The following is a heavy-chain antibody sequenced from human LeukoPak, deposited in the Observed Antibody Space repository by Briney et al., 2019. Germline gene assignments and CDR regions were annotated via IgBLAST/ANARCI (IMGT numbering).Heavy chain of an antibody. J-gene: IGHJ6*04. Sequence: GSLRLSCAASGFIVSSNYMSWVRPAPGKGLEWGSVIYSDGSTYYADSVKGRFTISRDNSKNTLYLQMNSLRAEDTAVYYCARVLSILRYFDYWGKGTTVTISS. V-gene: IGHV3-53*01. CDR1: GFIVSSNY. D-gene: IGHD3-9*01. CDR3: ARVLSILRYFDY. CDR2: IYSDGST.